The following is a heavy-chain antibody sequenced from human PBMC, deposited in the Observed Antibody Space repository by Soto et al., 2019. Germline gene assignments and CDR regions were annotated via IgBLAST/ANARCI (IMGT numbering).Heavy chain of an antibody. D-gene: IGHD1-26*01. CDR2: IGPESGAT. Sequence: ASVKVSCKASGYTFTGHYIHWVRQAPEQGPEWMGEIGPESGATRYAEKFQGRVTMTLDTSITTVYTELKNLSPDDTAVYYCGRGRSGQIVVFYWGQGTTVTVSS. CDR1: GYTFTGHY. V-gene: IGHV1-2*02. CDR3: GRGRSGQIVVFY. J-gene: IGHJ4*02.